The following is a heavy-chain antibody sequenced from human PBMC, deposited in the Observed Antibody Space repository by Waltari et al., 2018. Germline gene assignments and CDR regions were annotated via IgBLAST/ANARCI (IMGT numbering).Heavy chain of an antibody. V-gene: IGHV4-39*01. CDR3: ARPYAAYDILTGYDY. CDR1: RGSISSSSYY. D-gene: IGHD3-9*01. CDR2: IYYSGST. J-gene: IGHJ4*02. Sequence: QLQLQESGPGLVKPSETLSLTCTVPRGSISSSSYYWGWNRQPPGKGLEWIGSIYYSGSTYYNPSLKSRVTISVDTSKNQFSLKLSSVTAADTAVYYCARPYAAYDILTGYDYWGQGTLVTVSS.